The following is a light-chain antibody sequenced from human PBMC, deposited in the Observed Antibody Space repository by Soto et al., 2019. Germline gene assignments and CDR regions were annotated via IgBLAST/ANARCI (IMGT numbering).Light chain of an antibody. CDR2: WAS. CDR1: QSVLHSSNNKNY. CDR3: QQYYSPWT. J-gene: IGKJ1*01. Sequence: DIVMTQSPDSLAVSLGERATINCKSSQSVLHSSNNKNYLAWYQQKPGQPPKLLIYWASTRESGVPDRFSGSGSGTDFTLSINSLQAEDVAVYYCQQYYSPWTFGQGTKVEIK. V-gene: IGKV4-1*01.